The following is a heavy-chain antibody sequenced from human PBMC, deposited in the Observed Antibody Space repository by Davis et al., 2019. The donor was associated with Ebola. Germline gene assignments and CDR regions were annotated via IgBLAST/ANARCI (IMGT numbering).Heavy chain of an antibody. V-gene: IGHV4-4*02. CDR2: IYHSGST. Sequence: PSETLSLTCAVSGGSISSSNWWSWVRQPPGKGLEWIGEIYHSGSTNYNPSLKSRVTISVDKSKNQFSLKLSSVTAADTAVYYCARAPPKPSSSWYYYYYGMDVWGQGTTVTVSS. J-gene: IGHJ6*02. CDR3: ARAPPKPSSSWYYYYYGMDV. D-gene: IGHD6-13*01. CDR1: GGSISSSNW.